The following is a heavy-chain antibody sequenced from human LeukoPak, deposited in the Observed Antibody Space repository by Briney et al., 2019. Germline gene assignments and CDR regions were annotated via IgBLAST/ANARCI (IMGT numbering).Heavy chain of an antibody. CDR2: INHSGST. J-gene: IGHJ6*03. V-gene: IGHV4-34*01. Sequence: PSETLSLTCAVYGGSFSGYYWSWIRQPPGKGLEWIGEINHSGSTNYNPSLKSRVTISVDTSKNQFSLKLSSVTAADTAVYYCARLGYSSSSTGYYYYMDVWGKGTTVTVSS. CDR3: ARLGYSSSSTGYYYYMDV. CDR1: GGSFSGYY. D-gene: IGHD6-6*01.